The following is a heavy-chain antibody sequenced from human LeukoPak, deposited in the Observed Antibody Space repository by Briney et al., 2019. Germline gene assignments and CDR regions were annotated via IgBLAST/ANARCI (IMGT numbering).Heavy chain of an antibody. Sequence: SETLSLTCSVSGGAISSSTYYWGWIRQPPGKGLEWIGNIYYSGSTYYNTSLKSGVTISADTSKNQFSLKLNSVTAADTAVYYCARLSHYYDSSGYYLGSYYFDYWGQGTLVTVSS. D-gene: IGHD3-22*01. CDR1: GGAISSSTYY. CDR3: ARLSHYYDSSGYYLGSYYFDY. CDR2: IYYSGST. J-gene: IGHJ4*02. V-gene: IGHV4-39*01.